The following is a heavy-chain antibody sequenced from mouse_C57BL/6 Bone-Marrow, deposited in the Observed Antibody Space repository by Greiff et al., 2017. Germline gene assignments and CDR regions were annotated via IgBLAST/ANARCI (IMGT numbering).Heavy chain of an antibody. V-gene: IGHV5-12*01. D-gene: IGHD1-1*01. Sequence: EVKLEESGGGLVQPGGSLKLSCAASGFTFSDYYMYWVRQTPEKRLEWVAYISNGGGSTYYPDTVKGRFTISRDNAKNTLYLQMSRLKSEDTAMYYCARQGGSSYKDYAMDYWGQGTSVTVSS. J-gene: IGHJ4*01. CDR2: ISNGGGST. CDR3: ARQGGSSYKDYAMDY. CDR1: GFTFSDYY.